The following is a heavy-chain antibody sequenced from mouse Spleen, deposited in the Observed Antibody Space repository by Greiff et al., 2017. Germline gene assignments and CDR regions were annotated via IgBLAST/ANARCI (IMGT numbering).Heavy chain of an antibody. CDR2: ISYDGSN. J-gene: IGHJ4*01. V-gene: IGHV3-6*01. CDR3: ALYYDYDFYAMDY. Sequence: ESGPGLVKPSQSLSLTCSVTGYSITSGYYWNWIRQFPGNKLEWMGYISYDGSNNYNPSLKNRISITRDTSKNQFFLKLNSVTTEDTATYYCALYYDYDFYAMDYWGQGTSVTVSS. CDR1: GYSITSGYY. D-gene: IGHD2-4*01.